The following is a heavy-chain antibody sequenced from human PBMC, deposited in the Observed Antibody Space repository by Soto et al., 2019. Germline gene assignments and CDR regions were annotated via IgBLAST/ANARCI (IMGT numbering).Heavy chain of an antibody. CDR1: GFTFSDAW. D-gene: IGHD3-9*01. CDR3: TTDSLFTGQLVRLDN. CDR2: IKSKIDGGTT. V-gene: IGHV3-15*07. J-gene: IGHJ4*01. Sequence: GGSLRLSCAASGFTFSDAWINWVRQAPGKGLEWVGRIKSKIDGGTTDFAAPVKGRFAISRDDSRDMVYMEMYSLKTDDTAVYYCTTDSLFTGQLVRLDNWGHGTLVTVSS.